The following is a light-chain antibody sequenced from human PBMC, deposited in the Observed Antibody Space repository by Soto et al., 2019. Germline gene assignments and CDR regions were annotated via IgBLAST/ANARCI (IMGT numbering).Light chain of an antibody. CDR2: DAS. Sequence: EIVLTQSPATLSLSPGERATLSCRASQSVSSYLAWYQQKPGQAPRLLIYDASNRATGIPARFSGGGSGTVFTLTISSLEPEDFAVYYCQQRSNWPLTFGGGTKVEIK. CDR1: QSVSSY. J-gene: IGKJ4*01. V-gene: IGKV3-11*01. CDR3: QQRSNWPLT.